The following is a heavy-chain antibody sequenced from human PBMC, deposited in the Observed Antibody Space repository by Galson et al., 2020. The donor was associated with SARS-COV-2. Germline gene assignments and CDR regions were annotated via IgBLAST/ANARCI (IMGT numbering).Heavy chain of an antibody. D-gene: IGHD5-18*01. J-gene: IGHJ4*02. CDR2: INPNSGGT. V-gene: IGHV1-2*02. CDR1: GYTFTGYY. Sequence: ASVKVSCKASGYTFTGYYMHWVRQAPGQGLEWMGWINPNSGGTNYAQKFQGRVTMTRDTSISTAYMELSRLRSDDTAVYYCARVLLKSLSGDTAMAQNAYFDYWGQGTLVTVSS. CDR3: ARVLLKSLSGDTAMAQNAYFDY.